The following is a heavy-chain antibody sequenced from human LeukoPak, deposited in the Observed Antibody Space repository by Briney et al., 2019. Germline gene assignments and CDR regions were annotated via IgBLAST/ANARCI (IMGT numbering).Heavy chain of an antibody. CDR1: GFTFSSYW. CDR2: INHNGNVN. D-gene: IGHD3-16*01. J-gene: IGHJ6*02. CDR3: ARGGGLDV. V-gene: IGHV3-7*03. Sequence: GGSLRLSCAASGFTFSSYWMSWARQAPGKGLEWVASINHNGNVNYYVDSVRGRFTISRDNAKNSLYLQMSNLRAEDTAVYFCARGGGLDVWGQGATVTVSS.